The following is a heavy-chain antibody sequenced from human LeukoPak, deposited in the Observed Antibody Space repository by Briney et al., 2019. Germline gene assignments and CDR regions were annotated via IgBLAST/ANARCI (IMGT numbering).Heavy chain of an antibody. CDR1: GGTFSSYA. CDR2: IIPILGIA. J-gene: IGHJ4*02. V-gene: IGHV1-69*04. Sequence: ASVKVSCKASGGTFSSYAISWVRQAPGQGLEWMGRIIPILGIANYAQKFQGRVTITADKSTSTAYMELSSLRSEDTAVYYCARDPSIAAAGLGYWGQGTLVTVSS. CDR3: ARDPSIAAAGLGY. D-gene: IGHD6-13*01.